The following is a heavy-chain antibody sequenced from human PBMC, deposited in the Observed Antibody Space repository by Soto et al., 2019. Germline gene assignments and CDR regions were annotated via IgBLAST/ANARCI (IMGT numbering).Heavy chain of an antibody. Sequence: GGSLRLSCAASGFTFSSYAMSWVRQAPGKGLEWVSAISGSGGSTYYADSVKGRFTISRDNSKNTLYLQMNSLRAEDTAVYYCANDPHRGWYRPQYYFDYWGQGTLVTVSS. CDR2: ISGSGGST. V-gene: IGHV3-23*01. J-gene: IGHJ4*02. CDR3: ANDPHRGWYRPQYYFDY. CDR1: GFTFSSYA. D-gene: IGHD6-19*01.